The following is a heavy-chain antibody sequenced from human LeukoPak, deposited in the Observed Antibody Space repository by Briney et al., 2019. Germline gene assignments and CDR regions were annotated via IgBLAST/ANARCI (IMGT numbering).Heavy chain of an antibody. CDR1: GFTFSNYD. Sequence: GGSLRLSCAASGFTFSNYDMSWVRQAPGKGLEWVSAISGRGSSTYYADSVKDRFTISRDNSKNTLYLQMNSLRAEDTAVYYCAKDPAVAGTGDYWGQGTLVTVSS. CDR3: AKDPAVAGTGDY. CDR2: ISGRGSST. D-gene: IGHD6-19*01. V-gene: IGHV3-23*01. J-gene: IGHJ4*02.